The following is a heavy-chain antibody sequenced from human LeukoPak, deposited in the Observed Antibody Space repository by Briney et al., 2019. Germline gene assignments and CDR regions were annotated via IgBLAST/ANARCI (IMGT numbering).Heavy chain of an antibody. V-gene: IGHV7-4-1*02. CDR2: INANTGNP. CDR1: GYTFTSYA. J-gene: IGHJ4*02. CDR3: ARVRLRYYYDSSGLFDY. Sequence: ASVKVSCKASGYTFTSYAMNWVRQAPGQGLEWMGWINANTGNPTYAQGFTGRFVSSLDTSVSTAYLQISSLKAEDTAVYYCARVRLRYYYDSSGLFDYWGQGTLVTVSS. D-gene: IGHD3-22*01.